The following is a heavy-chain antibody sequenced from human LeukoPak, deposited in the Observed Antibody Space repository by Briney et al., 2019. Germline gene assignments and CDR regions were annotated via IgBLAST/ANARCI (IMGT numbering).Heavy chain of an antibody. V-gene: IGHV1-18*04. J-gene: IGHJ4*02. CDR2: ISAYNGNT. CDR3: ARLYTSPVVGIRYYFDY. CDR1: GYTFTSYG. Sequence: ASVKVSCKASGYTFTSYGIGWVRQAPGQGLEWMGWISAYNGNTNYAQKLQGRVTMTTDTSTSTAYMELRSLRSDDTAVYYCARLYTSPVVGIRYYFDYWGQGTLVTVSS. D-gene: IGHD2-15*01.